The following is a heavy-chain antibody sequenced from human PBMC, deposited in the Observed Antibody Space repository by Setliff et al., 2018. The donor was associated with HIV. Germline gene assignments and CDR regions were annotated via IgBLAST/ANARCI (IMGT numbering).Heavy chain of an antibody. V-gene: IGHV3-48*01. CDR1: GFTFSDCS. J-gene: IGHJ6*02. CDR3: ARGPTAELEYSSSSRYYYYGMDV. Sequence: GSLRLSCAASGFTFSDCSMNWVRQAPGKGPEWISYITSTGSTIFYADSVKGRFTISRDNDKNSVHLQMNSLRAEDTAVCYCARGPTAELEYSSSSRYYYYGMDVWGQGTTVTVSS. CDR2: ITSTGSTI. D-gene: IGHD6-6*01.